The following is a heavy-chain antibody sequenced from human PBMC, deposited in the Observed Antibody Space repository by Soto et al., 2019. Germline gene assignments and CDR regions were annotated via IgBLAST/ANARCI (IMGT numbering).Heavy chain of an antibody. D-gene: IGHD2-2*01. CDR3: ARDRGQLGMRSIQMGIGAFDI. J-gene: IGHJ3*02. V-gene: IGHV4-4*07. CDR2: IYTSGST. Sequence: PSETLSLTCTVSGGSISSYYWSWIRQPAGKGLEWIGRIYTSGSTNYNPSLKSRVTMSVDTSKNQFSLKLSSVTAADTAVYYCARDRGQLGMRSIQMGIGAFDIWGQGTMVT. CDR1: GGSISSYY.